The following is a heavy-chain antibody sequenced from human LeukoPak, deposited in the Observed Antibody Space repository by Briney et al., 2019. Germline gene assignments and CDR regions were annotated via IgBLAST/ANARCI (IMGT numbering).Heavy chain of an antibody. J-gene: IGHJ4*02. Sequence: GGSLRLSCAASGFTFSSYSMNCVRQAPGKGLEWVSFISSSSSYIYYADSVKGRFTISRDNAKNSLYLQMNSLRAEDTAVYYCARVRVQLWLAPDYWGQGTLVTVSS. V-gene: IGHV3-21*01. CDR1: GFTFSSYS. D-gene: IGHD5-18*01. CDR2: ISSSSSYI. CDR3: ARVRVQLWLAPDY.